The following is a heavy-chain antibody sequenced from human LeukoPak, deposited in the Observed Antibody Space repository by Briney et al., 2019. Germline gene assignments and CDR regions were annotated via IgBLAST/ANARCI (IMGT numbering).Heavy chain of an antibody. J-gene: IGHJ6*03. D-gene: IGHD5-12*01. V-gene: IGHV4-59*01. CDR2: IYHSGST. CDR1: GFTFDDYA. CDR3: ARVGWLPLGYYYYMDV. Sequence: PGGSLRLSCAASGFTFDDYAMHWVRQAPGKGLEWIGYIYHSGSTNYNPSLKKRVTISVNTSKNKFSLKLSSVTAAETAVYYCARVGWLPLGYYYYMDVWGKGTTVTVSS.